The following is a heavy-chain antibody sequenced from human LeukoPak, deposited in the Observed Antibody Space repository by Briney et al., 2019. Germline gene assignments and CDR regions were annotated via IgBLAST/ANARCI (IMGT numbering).Heavy chain of an antibody. D-gene: IGHD3-10*01. Sequence: PGGSLRLSCAASGFTFSSYEMNWVRQAPGKGLEWVSSIGGSGSSTYYADSVKGRFTISRDNSKNTLYLQMNSLRAEDTAVYHCANVAFYYSSGTYVWGQGTLVTVSS. CDR2: IGGSGSST. J-gene: IGHJ4*02. CDR3: ANVAFYYSSGTYV. V-gene: IGHV3-23*01. CDR1: GFTFSSYE.